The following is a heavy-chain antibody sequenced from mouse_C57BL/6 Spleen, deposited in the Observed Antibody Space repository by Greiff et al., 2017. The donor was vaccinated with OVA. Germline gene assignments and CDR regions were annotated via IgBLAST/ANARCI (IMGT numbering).Heavy chain of an antibody. CDR3: ARSGDSSGYVRAMDY. V-gene: IGHV1-80*01. J-gene: IGHJ4*01. D-gene: IGHD3-2*02. CDR2: IYPGDGDT. CDR1: GYAFSSYW. Sequence: QVQLQQSGAELVKPGASVKISCKASGYAFSSYWMNWVKQRPGKGLEWIGQIYPGDGDTNYNGKFKGKATLTAEKSSSTAYMQLSSLTSEDSAVYFCARSGDSSGYVRAMDYWGQGTSVTVSS.